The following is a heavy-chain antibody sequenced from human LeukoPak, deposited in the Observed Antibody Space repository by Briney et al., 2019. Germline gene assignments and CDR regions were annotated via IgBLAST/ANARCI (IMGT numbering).Heavy chain of an antibody. V-gene: IGHV1-2*02. Sequence: TSVKVSCKPSGYTFTGCYMHWVRQAPGQGLEWMGWINPNSGATNYAQKFQGRVTVTRDTSINTAYMELSRLRSDDTAVYYCAREPPRGRGSYYFDYWGQGTLVTVSS. D-gene: IGHD3-10*01. J-gene: IGHJ4*02. CDR2: INPNSGAT. CDR1: GYTFTGCY. CDR3: AREPPRGRGSYYFDY.